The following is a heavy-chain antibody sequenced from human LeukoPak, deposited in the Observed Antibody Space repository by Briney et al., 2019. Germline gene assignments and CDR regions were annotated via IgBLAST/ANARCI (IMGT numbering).Heavy chain of an antibody. CDR3: AKDSGWIQFID. J-gene: IGHJ4*02. D-gene: IGHD5-18*01. Sequence: GGSLRLSCAASKFTFSTFSMSWVRQAPGKGLEWVSSISGSGGYTYYADSVKGRFIISRDNSKNTMYLQMNSLRAEDTGVYYCAKDSGWIQFIDWGQGTPVTVSS. CDR1: KFTFSTFS. CDR2: ISGSGGYT. V-gene: IGHV3-23*01.